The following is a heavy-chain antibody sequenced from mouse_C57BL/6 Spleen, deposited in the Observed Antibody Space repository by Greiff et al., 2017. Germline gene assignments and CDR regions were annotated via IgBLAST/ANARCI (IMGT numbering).Heavy chain of an antibody. V-gene: IGHV1-55*01. J-gene: IGHJ2*01. CDR2: IYPGSGST. CDR1: GYTFTSYW. D-gene: IGHD3-3*01. CDR3: ARGTLGDEVDY. Sequence: QVQLQQPGAELVKPGASVKMSCKASGYTFTSYWITWVKQRPGQGLEWIGDIYPGSGSTNYNEKFKSKATLTVDTSSSTACMQLSSLTSEDSAVYYCARGTLGDEVDYWGQGTTLTVSS.